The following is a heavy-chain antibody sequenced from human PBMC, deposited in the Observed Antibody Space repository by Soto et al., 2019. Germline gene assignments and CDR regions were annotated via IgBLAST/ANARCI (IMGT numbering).Heavy chain of an antibody. J-gene: IGHJ4*02. CDR3: TTAHPRGPDY. CDR2: IKSITYGGTT. CDR1: GFTFSNAW. Sequence: PGGSLRLSCAASGFTFSNAWMNWVRQAPGKGLEWVGRIKSITYGGTTDYAAPVKGRFTISREDSDSTLYLQMNNLKAEDTAVYYCTTAHPRGPDYWGPGTLVTVSS. V-gene: IGHV3-15*01.